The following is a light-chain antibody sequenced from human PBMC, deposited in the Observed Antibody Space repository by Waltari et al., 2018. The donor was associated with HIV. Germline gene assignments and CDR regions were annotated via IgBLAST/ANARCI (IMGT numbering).Light chain of an antibody. V-gene: IGKV3-11*01. CDR1: QSVSTD. CDR2: DAS. CDR3: QQRSNLIT. Sequence: DIVLTQSPVTLSLSPGVKATLSCRASQSVSTDLAWYQQKPGQAHRLRIYDASKRTTGSPARFSGSGSGTDITLTISSLETEDFAVYYCQQRSNLITFGGGTKVEIK. J-gene: IGKJ4*01.